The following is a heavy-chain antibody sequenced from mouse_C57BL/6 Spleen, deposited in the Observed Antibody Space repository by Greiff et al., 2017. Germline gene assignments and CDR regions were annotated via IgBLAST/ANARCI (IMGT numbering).Heavy chain of an antibody. CDR1: GFTFSDYG. V-gene: IGHV5-17*01. CDR3: ARNPFDY. CDR2: ISSGSSTI. J-gene: IGHJ2*01. Sequence: DVHLVESGGGLVKPGGSLKLSCAASGFTFSDYGMHWVRQAPEKGLEWVAYISSGSSTIYHADTVKGRFTISRDNAKNTLFLQMTSLRSEDTAMYYCARNPFDYWGQGTTLTVSS.